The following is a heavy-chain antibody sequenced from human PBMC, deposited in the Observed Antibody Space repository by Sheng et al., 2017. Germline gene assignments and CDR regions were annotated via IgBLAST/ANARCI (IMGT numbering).Heavy chain of an antibody. CDR3: ASGRSWPGVDY. CDR2: ISGHTGYA. D-gene: IGHD6-13*01. CDR1: GYIFNSHG. V-gene: IGHV1-18*01. Sequence: QVQLVQSGTEVKKPGAAVKVSCKASGYIFNSHGFTWVRQAPGQGLEWMGWISGHTGYANYAQNLQGRVTMTTDTSTGIVYMELRGLTSDDTAVYYCASGRSWPGVDYWGQGTLVTVSS. J-gene: IGHJ4*02.